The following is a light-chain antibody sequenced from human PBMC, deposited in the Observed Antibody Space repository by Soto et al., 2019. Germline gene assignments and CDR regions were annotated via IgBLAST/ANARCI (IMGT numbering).Light chain of an antibody. J-gene: IGKJ1*01. CDR3: QQENSAWT. CDR2: DAS. V-gene: IGKV1-5*01. Sequence: DIPMTQSPSTLSASVGDRVTITCRASQSIISWLAWYQQKPGKAPKLLIYDASSLESGVPSRYSSSGSDTEFTLIISSLPPDDFATYYCQQENSAWTFGQGTKVEI. CDR1: QSIISW.